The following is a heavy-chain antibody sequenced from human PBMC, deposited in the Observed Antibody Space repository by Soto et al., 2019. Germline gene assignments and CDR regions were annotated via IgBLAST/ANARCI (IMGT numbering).Heavy chain of an antibody. Sequence: GGSLRLSCAASGFTFSSYAMSWVRQAPGKGLEWVSAISGSGGSTYYADSVKGRFTISRDNSKNTLYLQMNSLRAEDTAVYYCARDRHGESWDYGMDVWGQGTTVTVSS. CDR1: GFTFSSYA. D-gene: IGHD4-17*01. CDR2: ISGSGGST. CDR3: ARDRHGESWDYGMDV. J-gene: IGHJ6*02. V-gene: IGHV3-23*01.